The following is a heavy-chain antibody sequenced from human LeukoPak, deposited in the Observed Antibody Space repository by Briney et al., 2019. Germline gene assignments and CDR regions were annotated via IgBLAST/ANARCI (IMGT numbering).Heavy chain of an antibody. CDR3: AGGGIAVAGTGY. CDR2: INHSGST. J-gene: IGHJ4*02. V-gene: IGHV4-34*01. D-gene: IGHD6-19*01. Sequence: SETLSLTCAVYGVFFSGYYWSWIRQPPGKGLEWIGEINHSGSTNYNPSLKSGAPIPVDTSKNQFSLKLSSVTAADTAVYYCAGGGIAVAGTGYWGQGTLVTVSS. CDR1: GVFFSGYY.